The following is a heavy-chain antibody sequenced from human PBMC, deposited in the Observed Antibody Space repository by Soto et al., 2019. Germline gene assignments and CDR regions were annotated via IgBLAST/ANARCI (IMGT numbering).Heavy chain of an antibody. J-gene: IGHJ5*02. Sequence: SETLSLTCTVSGASVAGGSYYWSWVRQPPGKGLEWIGYIPSRGRPFYNQSLTSRGTISADTSKNQLSLQLTSVTAADTAVYYCARDTYSGYDFGLWGQGTLVTVSS. CDR1: GASVAGGSYY. CDR2: IPSRGRP. D-gene: IGHD5-12*01. CDR3: ARDTYSGYDFGL. V-gene: IGHV4-30-4*01.